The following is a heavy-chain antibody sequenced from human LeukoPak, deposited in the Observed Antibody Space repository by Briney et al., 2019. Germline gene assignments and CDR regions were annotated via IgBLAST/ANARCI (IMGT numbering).Heavy chain of an antibody. J-gene: IGHJ4*02. CDR1: GFTLSSYG. Sequence: GRSLRLSCAASGFTLSSYGMHWVRQAPGKGLEWVAVISYDGSNKYYADSVKGRFTISRDNSKNTLYLQMNSLRAEDTAVYYCAKDSYYYDSSGSPGDWGQGTLVTVSS. D-gene: IGHD3-22*01. V-gene: IGHV3-30*18. CDR3: AKDSYYYDSSGSPGD. CDR2: ISYDGSNK.